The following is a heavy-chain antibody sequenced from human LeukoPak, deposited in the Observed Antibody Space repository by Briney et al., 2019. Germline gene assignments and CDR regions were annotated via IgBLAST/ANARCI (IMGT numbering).Heavy chain of an antibody. J-gene: IGHJ5*02. Sequence: SETLSLTCAVYGGSFSGYYWSWIRQPPGKGLEWIGEINHSGSTNYNPSLKSRVTISVDTSKNQFSLKLSSVTAADTAVYYCARVSYQLLWGVGGKNWFDPWGQGTLVTVSS. CDR3: ARVSYQLLWGVGGKNWFDP. V-gene: IGHV4-34*01. CDR2: INHSGST. D-gene: IGHD2-2*01. CDR1: GGSFSGYY.